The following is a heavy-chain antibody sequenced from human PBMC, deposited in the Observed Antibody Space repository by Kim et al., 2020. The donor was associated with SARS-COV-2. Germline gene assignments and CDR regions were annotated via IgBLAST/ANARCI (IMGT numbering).Heavy chain of an antibody. J-gene: IGHJ6*02. CDR1: GGSFSGYY. CDR3: ARGSRGWNYAFRYYYYGMDV. Sequence: SETLSLTCAVYGGSFSGYYWSWIRQPPGKGLEWIGEINHSGSTNYNPSLKSRVTISVDTSKNQFSLKLSSVTAADTAVYYCARGSRGWNYAFRYYYYGMDVWGQGTTVTVSS. CDR2: INHSGST. V-gene: IGHV4-34*01. D-gene: IGHD1-7*01.